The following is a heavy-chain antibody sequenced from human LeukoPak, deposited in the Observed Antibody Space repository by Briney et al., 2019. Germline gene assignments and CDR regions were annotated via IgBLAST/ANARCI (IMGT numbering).Heavy chain of an antibody. J-gene: IGHJ4*02. CDR1: GFTFSSYS. Sequence: GGSLRLSCAASGFTFSSYSMNWVRQAPGKGLEWVSSISSSSDNTYYADSVKGRFTISRDNAKNTLYLQMNSLRAEDTAVYYCARQTGYPPYFDYWGQGTLVTVSS. D-gene: IGHD3-9*01. CDR3: ARQTGYPPYFDY. CDR2: ISSSSDNT. V-gene: IGHV3-21*04.